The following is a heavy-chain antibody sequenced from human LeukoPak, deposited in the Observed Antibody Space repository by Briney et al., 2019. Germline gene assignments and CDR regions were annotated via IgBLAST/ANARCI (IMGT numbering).Heavy chain of an antibody. CDR1: GYTFTSYA. Sequence: ASVKVSCKASGYTFTSYAMHWVRQAPGQRLEWTGWINAGNDNTKYSQKFQGRVTITRDTSASTAYMELSSLRSEDTAVYYCARVPGSGSFYGLYYFDYWGQGTLVTVSS. CDR3: ARVPGSGSFYGLYYFDY. CDR2: INAGNDNT. D-gene: IGHD3-10*01. J-gene: IGHJ4*02. V-gene: IGHV1-3*01.